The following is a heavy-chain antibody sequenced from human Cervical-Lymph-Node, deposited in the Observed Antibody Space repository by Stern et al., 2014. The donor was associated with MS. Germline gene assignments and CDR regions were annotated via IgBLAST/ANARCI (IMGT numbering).Heavy chain of an antibody. D-gene: IGHD3-22*01. CDR2: IYHSGTT. J-gene: IGHJ5*02. Sequence: QVQLQESGPGLVKPSETLSLTCSVSGDSISNYFWTWIRQPPGKGLEWIGFIYHSGTTYSDPSLHGRVTMSLDTSKNHFSLKLTSVTAADTAIYYCARYYYETSGLVMPRFDPWGQGTHVIVSS. V-gene: IGHV4-59*01. CDR1: GDSISNYF. CDR3: ARYYYETSGLVMPRFDP.